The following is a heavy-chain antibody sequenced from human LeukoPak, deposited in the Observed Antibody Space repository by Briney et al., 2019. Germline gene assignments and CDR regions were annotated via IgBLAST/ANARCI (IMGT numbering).Heavy chain of an antibody. Sequence: GGSLRLSCAASGFTFSSYSMNWVRQAPGKGLEWVSSISSSSSYIYYADSVKGRFTISRDNAKNSLYLQMNSLRAEDTAVYYCARGGLVVRGVITRPWGQGTLVTVSS. CDR3: ARGGLVVRGVITRP. J-gene: IGHJ5*02. CDR1: GFTFSSYS. CDR2: ISSSSSYI. V-gene: IGHV3-21*01. D-gene: IGHD3-10*01.